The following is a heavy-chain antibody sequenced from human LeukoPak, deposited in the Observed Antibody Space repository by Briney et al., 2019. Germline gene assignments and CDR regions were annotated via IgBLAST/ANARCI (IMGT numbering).Heavy chain of an antibody. CDR3: ARNNEAVAGTKFYYYYGMDV. D-gene: IGHD6-19*01. V-gene: IGHV3-30*03. Sequence: GRSLRLSCAASGFTFSSYGIHWLRQAPGKGLEWVAVISYDGSNKYYADSVKGRFTISRDNSKNSLYLQMNSLRAEDTAVYYCARNNEAVAGTKFYYYYGMDVWGQGTTVTVSS. CDR1: GFTFSSYG. CDR2: ISYDGSNK. J-gene: IGHJ6*02.